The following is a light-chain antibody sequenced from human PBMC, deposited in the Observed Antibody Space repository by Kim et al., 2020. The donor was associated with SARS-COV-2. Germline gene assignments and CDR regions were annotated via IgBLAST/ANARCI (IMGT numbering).Light chain of an antibody. Sequence: VSPGERATLSCRASQSVTSNLAWYQHKPGQAPRLLIYGASTGATGVPARFSGSGSGTEFTLTIGSLQSEDFAVYYCQQYSNWPPYTFGQGTKLEI. J-gene: IGKJ2*01. CDR1: QSVTSN. CDR3: QQYSNWPPYT. CDR2: GAS. V-gene: IGKV3-15*01.